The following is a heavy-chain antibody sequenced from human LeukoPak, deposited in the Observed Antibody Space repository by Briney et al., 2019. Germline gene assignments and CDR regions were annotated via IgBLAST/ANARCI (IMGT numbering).Heavy chain of an antibody. CDR3: AKDRNVYYYDSSGPQGYFQH. CDR1: GFTVSSAY. V-gene: IGHV3-30*18. CDR2: ISYDGSNK. D-gene: IGHD3-22*01. Sequence: GGSLRLSCAASGFTVSSAYISRVRQAPGKGLEWVAVISYDGSNKYYADSVKGRFTISRDNSKNTLYLQMNSLRAEDTAVYYCAKDRNVYYYDSSGPQGYFQHWGQGTLVTVSS. J-gene: IGHJ1*01.